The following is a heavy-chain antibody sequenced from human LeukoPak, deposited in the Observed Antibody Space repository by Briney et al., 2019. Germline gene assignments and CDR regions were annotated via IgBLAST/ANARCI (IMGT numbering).Heavy chain of an antibody. CDR1: GGTFSTQA. J-gene: IGHJ5*02. CDR2: IIAIFGRA. V-gene: IGHV1-69*05. CDR3: ARGGPPPLKYCSGGSCYPNWFDP. Sequence: KVSCKASGGTFSTQAVSWVRQAPGQGLEWMGGIIAIFGRAAYAQKLQGRVTMTTDTSTSTAYMELRSLRSDDTAVYYCARGGPPPLKYCSGGSCYPNWFDPWGQGTLVTVSS. D-gene: IGHD2-15*01.